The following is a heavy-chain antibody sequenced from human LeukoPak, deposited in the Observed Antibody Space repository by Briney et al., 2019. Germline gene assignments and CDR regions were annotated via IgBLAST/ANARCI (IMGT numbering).Heavy chain of an antibody. CDR1: GGSISSYS. Sequence: SETLSLTCTVSGGSISSYSWTWLRQPPGKGLEWVGYFYHSGSSNYNPSLKSRVTISGDTSKNQFSLNLTSVTAADTAVYYCARAGYCSGGTCYSGSFDYWGQGTLVTVSS. CDR2: FYHSGSS. CDR3: ARAGYCSGGTCYSGSFDY. J-gene: IGHJ4*02. V-gene: IGHV4-59*01. D-gene: IGHD2-15*01.